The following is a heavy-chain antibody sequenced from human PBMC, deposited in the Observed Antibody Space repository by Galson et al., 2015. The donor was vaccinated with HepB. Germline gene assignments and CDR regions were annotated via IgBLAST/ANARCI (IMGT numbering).Heavy chain of an antibody. D-gene: IGHD3-16*01. V-gene: IGHV3-20*04. J-gene: IGHJ4*01. CDR2: INWSGGSI. CDR1: GFKFDDHG. Sequence: SLRLSCAASGFKFDDHGMSWVRQAPGKGLEWVSGINWSGGSIDYAVSVKGRFIISRDNAKNSLHLEMNSLGPEDTALYYCARESLPGMIRSPTDVWGHGTLVTVSS. CDR3: ARESLPGMIRSPTDV.